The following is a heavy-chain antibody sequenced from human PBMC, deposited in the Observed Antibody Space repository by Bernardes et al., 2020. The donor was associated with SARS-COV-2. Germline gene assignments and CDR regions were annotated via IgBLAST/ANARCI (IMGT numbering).Heavy chain of an antibody. J-gene: IGHJ6*02. V-gene: IGHV5-51*01. CDR3: ARRSPGKGDSSGWYRPYYYYGMDV. CDR2: IYPGDSDT. Sequence: ESLKISCKGSGYSFTSYWIGWVRQMPGKGLEWMGIIYPGDSDTRYSPSFQGQVTISADKSISTAYLQWSSLKASDTAMYYCARRSPGKGDSSGWYRPYYYYGMDVWGQGTTVTVSS. D-gene: IGHD6-19*01. CDR1: GYSFTSYW.